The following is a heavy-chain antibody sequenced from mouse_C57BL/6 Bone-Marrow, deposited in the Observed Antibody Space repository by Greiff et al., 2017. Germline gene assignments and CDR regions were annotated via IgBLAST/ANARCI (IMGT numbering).Heavy chain of an antibody. CDR1: GFNIKDYY. Sequence: VQLQQSGAELVRPGASVKLSCTASGFNIKDYYMHWVKQRPEQGLEWIGRIDPEDGDTEYAPKFQGKATMTADTSSNTAYLQLSSLTSEDTAVYYCTTNYGSSRYLYFDVWGTGTTVTVSS. CDR3: TTNYGSSRYLYFDV. D-gene: IGHD1-1*01. CDR2: IDPEDGDT. V-gene: IGHV14-1*01. J-gene: IGHJ1*03.